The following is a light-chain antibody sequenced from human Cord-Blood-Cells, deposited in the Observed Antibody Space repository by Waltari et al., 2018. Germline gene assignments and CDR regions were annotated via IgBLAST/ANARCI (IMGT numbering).Light chain of an antibody. CDR2: DAS. J-gene: IGKJ2*03. CDR1: QDISNY. CDR3: QQYDNLPYS. Sequence: DIQMTQSPSSLSASVGHRVTITCQASQDISNYLNWYPQKPGKAPKLLIYDASNLETGVPSRFSGSGSGTDFTFTISSLQPEDIATYYCQQYDNLPYSFGQGTKLEIK. V-gene: IGKV1-33*01.